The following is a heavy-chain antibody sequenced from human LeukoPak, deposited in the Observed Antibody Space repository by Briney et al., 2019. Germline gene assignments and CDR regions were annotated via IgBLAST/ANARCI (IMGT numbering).Heavy chain of an antibody. CDR1: GYTFTSYG. CDR3: ARGLSSGWSLDAFDI. V-gene: IGHV1-18*01. Sequence: ASVKVSRKASGYTFTSYGISWVRQAPGQGLEWMGWISAYNGNTNYAQKLQGRVTMTTDTSTSTAYMELRSLRSDDTAVYYCARGLSSGWSLDAFDIWGQGTMVTVSS. CDR2: ISAYNGNT. D-gene: IGHD6-19*01. J-gene: IGHJ3*02.